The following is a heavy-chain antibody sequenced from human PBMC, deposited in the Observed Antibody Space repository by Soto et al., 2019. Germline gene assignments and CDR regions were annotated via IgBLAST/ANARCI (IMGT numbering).Heavy chain of an antibody. Sequence: GASVKVSCKASGGTFSSYTISWVRQAPGQGLEWMGRIIPILGIANYAQKFQGRVTITADKSTSTAYMELSSLRSEDTAVYYCARSGSRSSGWLGKYDYWGQGTLVTVSS. V-gene: IGHV1-69*02. CDR3: ARSGSRSSGWLGKYDY. D-gene: IGHD6-19*01. CDR2: IIPILGIA. CDR1: GGTFSSYT. J-gene: IGHJ4*02.